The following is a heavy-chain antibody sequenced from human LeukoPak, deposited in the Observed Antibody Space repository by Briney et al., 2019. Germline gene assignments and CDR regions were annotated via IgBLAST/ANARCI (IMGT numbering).Heavy chain of an antibody. CDR2: IYPGDSDT. CDR1: GYSFTSYW. CDR3: ARRSNGDYLRY. V-gene: IGHV5-51*01. J-gene: IGHJ4*02. D-gene: IGHD4-17*01. Sequence: GESLKTSCKGSGYSFTSYWNGWVRQMPGKGLEWMGIIYPGDSDTRYSPSFQGQVTNSANKSISTAYLQWSSLKASDTAMYYCARRSNGDYLRYWGQGTLVTVYS.